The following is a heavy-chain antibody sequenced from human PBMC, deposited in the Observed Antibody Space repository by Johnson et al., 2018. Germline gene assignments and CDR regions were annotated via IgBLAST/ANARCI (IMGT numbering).Heavy chain of an antibody. CDR1: GFTFSSYA. CDR3: ARDRDYYMGV. J-gene: IGHJ6*03. CDR2: VSYDGSNK. V-gene: IGHV3-30-3*01. Sequence: QVQLVQSGGGVVQPGRSLRLSCAASGFTFSSYAMHWVRPAPGKGLEWVAVVSYDGSNKYYAASVKGRFTISRDNSKNTLYLQMNSLRAEDTAGYYCARDRDYYMGVWGKGTTVTVAS.